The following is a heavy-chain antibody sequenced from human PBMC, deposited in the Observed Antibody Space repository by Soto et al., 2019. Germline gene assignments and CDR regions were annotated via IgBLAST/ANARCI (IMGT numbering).Heavy chain of an antibody. Sequence: QVQLQESGPGLVKPSETLSLTCTVSGGSINSYYWSWIRQPPGKGLEWIGYIYYRGSTNYNPSLKSRVTTAVDTSKNQFSLKLSSVTAADTAVYYCARVATVTTEQFFHHWGQGTLVTVSS. D-gene: IGHD4-17*01. V-gene: IGHV4-59*08. CDR3: ARVATVTTEQFFHH. CDR1: GGSINSYY. J-gene: IGHJ1*01. CDR2: IYYRGST.